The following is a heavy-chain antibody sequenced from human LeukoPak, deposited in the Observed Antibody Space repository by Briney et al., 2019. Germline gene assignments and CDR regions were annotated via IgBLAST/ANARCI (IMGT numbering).Heavy chain of an antibody. CDR3: AKDLGSRASVVGRFDY. CDR1: GFTVSSNY. CDR2: ISGSGGST. V-gene: IGHV3-23*01. Sequence: GGSLRLSCAASGFTVSSNYMSWVRQAPGKGLEWVSAISGSGGSTYYADSVKGRFTISRDNSKNTLYLQMNSLRAEDTAVYYCAKDLGSRASVVGRFDYWGQGTLVTVSS. J-gene: IGHJ4*02. D-gene: IGHD2-2*01.